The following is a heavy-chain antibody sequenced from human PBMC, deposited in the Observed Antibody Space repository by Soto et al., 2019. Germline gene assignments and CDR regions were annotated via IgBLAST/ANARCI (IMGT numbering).Heavy chain of an antibody. J-gene: IGHJ5*02. CDR3: ATDTGGWFDP. V-gene: IGHV4-61*01. CDR2: SHYSGST. CDR1: GGSVSSNSYY. D-gene: IGHD7-27*01. Sequence: SETLSLTCTVSGGSVSSNSYYYNWIRQPPGEGLEWIGCSHYSGSTDYNPSLKSRVTMSVDRSKNQFSLRLSSVTAADTAVYYCATDTGGWFDPWGQGTLVTVSS.